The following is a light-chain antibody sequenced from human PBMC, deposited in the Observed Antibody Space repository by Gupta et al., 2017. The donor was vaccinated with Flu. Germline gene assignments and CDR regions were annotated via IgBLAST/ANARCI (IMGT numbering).Light chain of an antibody. J-gene: IGLJ3*02. Sequence: SSTISCSATSSDVGSYNLVSWYQQEPGKAPKLMIYEVSKRPSGASNRFSGSKSGNAASLTISGLQAEDEANYYCCSYAGSNTWVFGGGTKLTVL. CDR1: SSDVGSYNL. CDR3: CSYAGSNTWV. CDR2: EVS. V-gene: IGLV2-23*02.